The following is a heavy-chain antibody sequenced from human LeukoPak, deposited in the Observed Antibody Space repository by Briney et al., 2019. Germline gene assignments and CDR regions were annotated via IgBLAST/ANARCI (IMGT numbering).Heavy chain of an antibody. CDR3: AKSRTKYGDSLVDY. CDR2: IKQDGSEK. D-gene: IGHD4-17*01. V-gene: IGHV3-7*01. Sequence: GGSLRLSCAASGFTFSSYWMSWVRQAPGKGLEWVANIKQDGSEKYYVDSVKGRFTISRDNAKNSLYLQMNSLRAEDTAVYYCAKSRTKYGDSLVDYWGQGTLVTVSS. J-gene: IGHJ4*02. CDR1: GFTFSSYW.